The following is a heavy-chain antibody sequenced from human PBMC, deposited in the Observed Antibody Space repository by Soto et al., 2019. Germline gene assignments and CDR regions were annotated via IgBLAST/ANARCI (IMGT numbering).Heavy chain of an antibody. CDR1: GFTFSNYA. V-gene: IGHV3-23*01. CDR3: AKLGATITPYYFDY. CDR2: ISGSGGST. D-gene: IGHD5-12*01. Sequence: PGGSLRLSCAASGFTFSNYAMSWVRQAPGKGLEWVSAISGSGGSTNYADSVKGRFTISRDNSRNTLYLQMNSLRAEDTAVYYCAKLGATITPYYFDYWGQGTLVTVSS. J-gene: IGHJ4*02.